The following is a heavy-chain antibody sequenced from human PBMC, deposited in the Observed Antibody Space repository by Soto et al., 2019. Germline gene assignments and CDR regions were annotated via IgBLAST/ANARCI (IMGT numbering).Heavy chain of an antibody. CDR3: AHGEGIVKSIVYFDS. J-gene: IGHJ4*02. Sequence: ASVKVSCKVSGYFLTALSIHWVRQAPGKGLEWMGGFDREDGETIYAQKFQGRVTMTEDTSTDSAYMELSSLTSEDTAIYYCAHGEGIVKSIVYFDSWGQGTLVNVS. CDR2: FDREDGET. CDR1: GYFLTALS. V-gene: IGHV1-24*01. D-gene: IGHD1-26*01.